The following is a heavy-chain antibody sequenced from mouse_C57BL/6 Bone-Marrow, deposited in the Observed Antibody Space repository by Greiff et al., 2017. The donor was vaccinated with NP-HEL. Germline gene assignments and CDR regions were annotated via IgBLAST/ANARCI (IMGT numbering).Heavy chain of an antibody. Sequence: QVQLQQSGPGLVQPSQCLSITCTVSGFSLTSYGVHWVRQSPGTGLEWLGVIWSGGGTDYNAAFMSRLSITTDNSTSQAFFIVISLLADNTALYYCAKNKVADYYSGSRDYYAMDNWGQGTAVTVTA. D-gene: IGHD1-1*01. CDR3: AKNKVADYYSGSRDYYAMDN. CDR1: GFSLTSYG. CDR2: IWSGGGT. J-gene: IGHJ4*01. V-gene: IGHV2-5*01.